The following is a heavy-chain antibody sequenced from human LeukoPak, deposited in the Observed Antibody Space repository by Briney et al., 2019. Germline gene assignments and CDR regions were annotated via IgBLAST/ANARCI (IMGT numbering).Heavy chain of an antibody. V-gene: IGHV3-9*01. CDR2: ISWNSGSI. D-gene: IGHD4-11*01. Sequence: GGSLRLSCAASGFTFDDYAMHWVRQAPGKGLEWVSVISWNSGSIDYADSVKGRSTISRDNAKNSLYLQMNSLRAEDTALYYCAKDTDYQGIDYWGQGTLVTVSS. CDR1: GFTFDDYA. CDR3: AKDTDYQGIDY. J-gene: IGHJ4*02.